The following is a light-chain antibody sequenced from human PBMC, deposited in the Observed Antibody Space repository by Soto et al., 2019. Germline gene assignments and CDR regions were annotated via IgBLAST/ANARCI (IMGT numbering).Light chain of an antibody. Sequence: IVLTQSPATLSLSPGERATLSCRASRSVSKYLAWYQQKPVQAPSLVIYDVSTRATGVPARFSGSGSGTDFTLTISSLEPEDFGVYYCQQRSDRPLTFGGGTKVEI. CDR1: RSVSKY. V-gene: IGKV3-11*01. CDR3: QQRSDRPLT. J-gene: IGKJ4*01. CDR2: DVS.